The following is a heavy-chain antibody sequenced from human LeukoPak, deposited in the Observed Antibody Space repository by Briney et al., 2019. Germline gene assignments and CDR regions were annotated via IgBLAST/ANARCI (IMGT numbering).Heavy chain of an antibody. D-gene: IGHD5-24*01. CDR2: IYYSGST. CDR3: ARGDGYNLRS. Sequence: SQTLSLTCTVSGGSISSGGYYCSWLRQHPGKGLEWIGYIYYSGSTYYNPSLKSRVTISVDTSKNQFSLKLSSGTAADAAVYYCARGDGYNLRSWGQGTVVTVSS. J-gene: IGHJ5*02. CDR1: GGSISSGGYY. V-gene: IGHV4-31*03.